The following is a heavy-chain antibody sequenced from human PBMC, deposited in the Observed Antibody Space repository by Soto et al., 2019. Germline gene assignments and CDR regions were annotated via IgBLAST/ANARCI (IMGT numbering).Heavy chain of an antibody. Sequence: QVQLVESGPGLLKPSETLSLTCTVSGGSVSSRSYYWSWIRQPPGKGLEWIGYVYYTGSANYNPSLQSRVTISLDTSKNQFSLRLTSVTPADTAVYYCARDLGPLQLYYYSGMDVWGPGTTVTVSS. V-gene: IGHV4-61*01. D-gene: IGHD1-1*01. J-gene: IGHJ6*02. CDR2: VYYTGSA. CDR1: GGSVSSRSYY. CDR3: ARDLGPLQLYYYSGMDV.